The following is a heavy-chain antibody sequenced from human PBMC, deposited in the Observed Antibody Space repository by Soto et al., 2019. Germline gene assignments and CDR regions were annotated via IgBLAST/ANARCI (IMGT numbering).Heavy chain of an antibody. J-gene: IGHJ4*02. CDR3: ARAQYFWSGYYNYFDY. Sequence: VKVSCKASGGTFSSYAISWVRQAPGQGLEWMGGIIPIFGTANYAQKFQGRVTITADKSTSTAYMELSSLRSEDTAVYYCARAQYFWSGYYNYFDYWGQGTLVTVSS. D-gene: IGHD3-3*01. CDR2: IIPIFGTA. V-gene: IGHV1-69*06. CDR1: GGTFSSYA.